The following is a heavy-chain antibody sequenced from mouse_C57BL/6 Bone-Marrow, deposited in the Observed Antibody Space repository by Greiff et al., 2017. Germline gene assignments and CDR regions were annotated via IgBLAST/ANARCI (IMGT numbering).Heavy chain of an antibody. D-gene: IGHD2-2*01. CDR3: ARVGYDWFAY. Sequence: VQLQESGAELARPGASVKLSCKASGYTFTSYGISWVKQRTGQGLEWIGEIYPRSGNTYYNEKFKGKATLTADKSSSTAYMELRSLTSEDSAVYFCARVGYDWFAYWGQGTLVTVSA. V-gene: IGHV1-81*01. CDR2: IYPRSGNT. CDR1: GYTFTSYG. J-gene: IGHJ3*01.